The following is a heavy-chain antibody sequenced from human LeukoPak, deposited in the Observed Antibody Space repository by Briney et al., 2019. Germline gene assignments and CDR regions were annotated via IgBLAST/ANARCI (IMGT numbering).Heavy chain of an antibody. J-gene: IGHJ4*02. V-gene: IGHV1-69*05. CDR3: AREAARRISMDY. Sequence: ASVKVSCKASGYTFTSYAISWVRQAPGQGLEWMGRIIPIFGTANYAQKFQGRVTITTDESTSTAYMELSSLRSEDTAVYYCAREAARRISMDYWGQGTLVTVSS. CDR1: GYTFTSYA. D-gene: IGHD6-6*01. CDR2: IIPIFGTA.